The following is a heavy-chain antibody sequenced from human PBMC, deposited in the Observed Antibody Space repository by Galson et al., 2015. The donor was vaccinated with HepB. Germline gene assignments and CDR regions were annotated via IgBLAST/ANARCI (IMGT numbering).Heavy chain of an antibody. D-gene: IGHD6-19*01. V-gene: IGHV1-2*02. CDR2: INPNSGGT. J-gene: IGHJ6*02. CDR3: ARDFSGWYSGDYYYGMDV. CDR1: GYTFTGYY. Sequence: SVKVSCKASGYTFTGYYMHWVRQAPGQGLEWMGWINPNSGGTNYAQKFQGRVTMTRDTSISTAYMELSRLRSDDTAVYYCARDFSGWYSGDYYYGMDVWGQGTTVTVSS.